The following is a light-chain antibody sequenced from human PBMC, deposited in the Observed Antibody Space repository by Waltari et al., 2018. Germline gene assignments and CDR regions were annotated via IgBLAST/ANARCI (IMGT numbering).Light chain of an antibody. CDR2: KVS. V-gene: IGKV2-30*02. J-gene: IGKJ2*01. CDR3: LQSSQWPYA. CDR1: QSLVQSDGNTF. Sequence: DVVMTQSPLPLVVTLGKPASISCWSSQSLVQSDGNTFLNWFHQRPGQSPRRLIYKVSNRESGVPDRFSGSGSGTDFTLKISRVEAEDVGIFYCLQSSQWPYAFGQGTKLEIK.